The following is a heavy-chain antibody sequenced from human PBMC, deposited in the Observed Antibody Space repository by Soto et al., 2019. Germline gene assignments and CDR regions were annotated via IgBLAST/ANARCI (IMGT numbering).Heavy chain of an antibody. D-gene: IGHD3-22*01. Sequence: SETLSLTCAVYGGSFSSYNWSWIRQPPGKGLEWIGEVNDSGSTNYNPSLKSRVTMSVDTSKNQFSLQLSSVTAADTAVYYCARGAYYSDSSDSDSGRFDYWGQGTLVTVSS. V-gene: IGHV4-34*01. CDR2: VNDSGST. CDR3: ARGAYYSDSSDSDSGRFDY. CDR1: GGSFSSYN. J-gene: IGHJ4*02.